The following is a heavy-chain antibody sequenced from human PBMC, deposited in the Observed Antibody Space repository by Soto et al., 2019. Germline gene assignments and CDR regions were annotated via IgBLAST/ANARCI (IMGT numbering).Heavy chain of an antibody. J-gene: IGHJ6*02. D-gene: IGHD5-12*01. Sequence: ASVKVSCKASGGTFSSYTISWVRQAPGQGLEWMGRIIPILGIANYAQKFQGRVTITADKSTSTAYMELSSLRSEDTAVYYCARSVDRVATRYYYYYYGMDVWG. V-gene: IGHV1-69*02. CDR3: ARSVDRVATRYYYYYYGMDV. CDR2: IIPILGIA. CDR1: GGTFSSYT.